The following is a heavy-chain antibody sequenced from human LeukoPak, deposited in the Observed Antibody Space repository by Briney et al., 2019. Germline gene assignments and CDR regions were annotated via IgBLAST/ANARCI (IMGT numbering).Heavy chain of an antibody. CDR3: ARDSGSGWYYFDY. Sequence: SETLSLTCTVSGASISSYYWSWIRQPAGKGLEWIGRFYTSGSTNYNPSLKGRVTMSVDTSMNQFSLKLSSVTAADTAVYYCARDSGSGWYYFDYWGQGTLVTVSS. CDR2: FYTSGST. J-gene: IGHJ4*02. V-gene: IGHV4-4*07. D-gene: IGHD6-19*01. CDR1: GASISSYY.